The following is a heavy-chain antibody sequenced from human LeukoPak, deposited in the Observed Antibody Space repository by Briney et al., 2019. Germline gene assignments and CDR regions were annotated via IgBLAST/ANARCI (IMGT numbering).Heavy chain of an antibody. V-gene: IGHV3-23*01. J-gene: IGHJ6*02. CDR2: ISGSGGST. CDR3: AKGAYGYYYYGMDV. D-gene: IGHD5-12*01. CDR1: GFTFXXXX. Sequence: GGSLRLSCAASGFTFXXXXXSWVRQAPGXXXXXXXAISGSGGSTYYADSVKGRFTISRDNSKNTLFLQINSLRAEDTAVYYCAKGAYGYYYYGMDVWGRGTTVTVSS.